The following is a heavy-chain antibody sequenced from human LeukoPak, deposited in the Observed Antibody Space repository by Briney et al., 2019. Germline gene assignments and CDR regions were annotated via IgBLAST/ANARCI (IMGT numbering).Heavy chain of an antibody. J-gene: IGHJ4*02. V-gene: IGHV4-59*01. CDR2: IYYSGST. CDR3: ARVEAVAGTIDY. Sequence: KSSETVSLICTVSGGSISSYYWSWIRQPPGKGLEWIGYIYYSGSTNYNPSLKSRVTISVDTSKNQFSLKLSSVTAADTAVYYCARVEAVAGTIDYWGQGTLVTVSS. CDR1: GGSISSYY. D-gene: IGHD6-19*01.